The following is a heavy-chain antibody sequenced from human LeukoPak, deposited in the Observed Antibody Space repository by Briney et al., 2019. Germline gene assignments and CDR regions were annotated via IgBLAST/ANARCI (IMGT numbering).Heavy chain of an antibody. CDR1: GFTFRSYA. D-gene: IGHD6-6*01. V-gene: IGHV3-23*01. J-gene: IGHJ5*02. CDR2: ISGSGDST. Sequence: GGSLRLSCAASGFTFRSYAMNWVRQAPGKGLEWVSAISGSGDSTYYADSVKGRFTISRDNSQNTLYLQMNSLGAEDTAIYYCAKDRIASPPQGRFDPWGQGTLVTVSS. CDR3: AKDRIASPPQGRFDP.